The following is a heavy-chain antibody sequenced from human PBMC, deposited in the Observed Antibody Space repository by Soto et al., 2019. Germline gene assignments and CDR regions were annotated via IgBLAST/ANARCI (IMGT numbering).Heavy chain of an antibody. Sequence: EVQLLESGGGLVQPGGSLRLSCAASGFTFSSYAMSWVRQAPGKGLEWVSAISGSGGSTYYAESVKGRFTISRDNSKNKLYLQMNSLRAEDTAVYYCAKDSDSGGNTEVEAFDIWGQGTMVNVSS. J-gene: IGHJ3*02. V-gene: IGHV3-23*01. CDR3: AKDSDSGGNTEVEAFDI. CDR1: GFTFSSYA. CDR2: ISGSGGST. D-gene: IGHD4-17*01.